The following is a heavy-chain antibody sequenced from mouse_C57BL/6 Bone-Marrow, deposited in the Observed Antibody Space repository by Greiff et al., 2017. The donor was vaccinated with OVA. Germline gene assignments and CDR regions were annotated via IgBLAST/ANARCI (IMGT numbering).Heavy chain of an antibody. D-gene: IGHD2-1*01. CDR1: GYTFTSYT. V-gene: IGHV1-4*01. J-gene: IGHJ3*01. Sequence: VQLQQSGAELARPGASVKMSCKASGYTFTSYTMHWVKQRPGQGLEWIGYINPSSGYTKYNQKFKDKATLTADKSSSTAYMQLRSLTSDDSAVYYCAREDGNWFDYWGQGTLVTVSA. CDR2: INPSSGYT. CDR3: AREDGNWFDY.